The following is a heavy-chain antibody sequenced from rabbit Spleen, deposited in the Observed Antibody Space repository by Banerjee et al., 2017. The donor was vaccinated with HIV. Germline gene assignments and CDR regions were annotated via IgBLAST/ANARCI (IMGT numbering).Heavy chain of an antibody. D-gene: IGHD3-1*01. CDR2: INSDTGKN. CDR1: GVSLNDKDV. J-gene: IGHJ3*01. CDR3: ARDLPGVIGWNFGF. V-gene: IGHV1S45*01. Sequence: EQLEESGGGLVKPEGSLTLTCKASGVSLNDKDVMCWVRQAPGKGLEWIACINSDTGKNVYATWAKGRFTISRTSSTTVTLQMTSLTVADTASYFCARDLPGVIGWNFGFWGQGTLVTVS.